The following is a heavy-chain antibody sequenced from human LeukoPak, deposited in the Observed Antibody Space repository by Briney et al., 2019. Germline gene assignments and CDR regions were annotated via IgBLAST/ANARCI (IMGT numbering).Heavy chain of an antibody. V-gene: IGHV3-33*01. Sequence: GGSLRLSCAGSGFTFSTYVMHWVRQVPGKGLEWVARISHDRNTKFYADSVKGRFTISRDNSKNTLSLEMYSLRAEDTAMYYCARDRDWMLYDYWGQGTLVTVSS. D-gene: IGHD3-9*01. CDR1: GFTFSTYV. J-gene: IGHJ4*02. CDR3: ARDRDWMLYDY. CDR2: ISHDRNTK.